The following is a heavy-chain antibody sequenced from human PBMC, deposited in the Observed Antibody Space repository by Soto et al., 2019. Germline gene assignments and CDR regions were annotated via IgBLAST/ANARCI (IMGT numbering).Heavy chain of an antibody. J-gene: IGHJ6*02. D-gene: IGHD3-9*01. CDR1: GGSISSCDYY. V-gene: IGHV4-31*01. CDR3: ARDPRRSMDWPKPHHYYGMDV. CDR2: IYYSGST. Sequence: SETLSLTCTVSGGSISSCDYYWSWVRQHPGKGLEWIGYIYYSGSTYYNPSLKSLVTISVDTSKNQFSLKLNSVTAADTAVYYCARDPRRSMDWPKPHHYYGMDVWGQGTTVTVSS.